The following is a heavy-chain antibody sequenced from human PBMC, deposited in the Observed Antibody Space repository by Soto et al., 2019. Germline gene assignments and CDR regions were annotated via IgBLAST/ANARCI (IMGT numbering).Heavy chain of an antibody. V-gene: IGHV3-30*18. J-gene: IGHJ5*01. Sequence: RRISKDKSKGLEWVAVISYDGRNKYYADSVKGRFTISRDNSKNTLYLQMNSLRAEDTAVYYCAKDQSLPASQFYERSRHS. CDR3: AKDQSLPASQFYERSRHS. CDR2: ISYDGRNK. D-gene: IGHD2-2*01.